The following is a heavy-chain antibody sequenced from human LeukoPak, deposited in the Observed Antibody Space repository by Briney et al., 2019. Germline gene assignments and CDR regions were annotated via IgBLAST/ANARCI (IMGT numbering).Heavy chain of an antibody. CDR3: ARAYYYDSSGYYIPDY. Sequence: GASVKVSCKASGGTFSSYAISWVRQAPGQRLEWMGGIIPIFGTANYAQKFQGRVTITADESTSTAYMELRSLRSDDTAMYYCARAYYYDSSGYYIPDYWGQGTLVTVSS. V-gene: IGHV1-69*13. D-gene: IGHD3-22*01. J-gene: IGHJ4*02. CDR2: IIPIFGTA. CDR1: GGTFSSYA.